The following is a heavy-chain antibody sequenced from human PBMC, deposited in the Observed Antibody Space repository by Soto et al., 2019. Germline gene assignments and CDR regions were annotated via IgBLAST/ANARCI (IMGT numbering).Heavy chain of an antibody. J-gene: IGHJ5*02. CDR2: IIPIFGTA. D-gene: IGHD3-16*01. CDR3: GRVLGLWGIPAKRNWFDP. V-gene: IGHV1-69*13. CDR1: GGTFSSYA. Sequence: SVKVSCKASGGTFSSYAISWVRQAPGQGLEWMGGIIPIFGTANYAQKFQGRVTITADESTSTAYMELSSLRSEDTAVYYCGRVLGLWGIPAKRNWFDPWAQGTLVTVSS.